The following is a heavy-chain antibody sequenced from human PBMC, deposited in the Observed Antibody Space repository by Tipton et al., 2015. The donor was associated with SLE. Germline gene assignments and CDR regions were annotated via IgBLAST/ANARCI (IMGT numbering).Heavy chain of an antibody. CDR3: ARDRSIGGPEGYYYGMDV. CDR1: GGNFSTYL. CDR2: IIPIFETP. V-gene: IGHV1-69*01. J-gene: IGHJ6*02. D-gene: IGHD3-10*01. Sequence: QSGPEVKKPGSSVKVSCKASGGNFSTYLIAWVRQAPGQGLEWMGGIIPIFETPLYAQKFQGRVTITADASTSTAYMKLSSLRSEDTAVYYCARDRSIGGPEGYYYGMDVWGQGTTVTVSS.